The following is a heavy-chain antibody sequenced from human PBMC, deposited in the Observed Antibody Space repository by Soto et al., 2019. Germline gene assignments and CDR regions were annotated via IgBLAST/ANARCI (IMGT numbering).Heavy chain of an antibody. CDR3: TTEERDEPYYYGMDV. J-gene: IGHJ6*02. CDR1: GFTFSNAW. Sequence: GSLRLSCAASGFTFSNAWMNWVRQAPGKGLEWVGRIKSKTDGGTTDYAAPVKGRFTISRDDSKNTLYLQMNSLKTEDTAVYYCTTEERDEPYYYGMDVWGQGTTVTVSS. V-gene: IGHV3-15*07. CDR2: IKSKTDGGTT.